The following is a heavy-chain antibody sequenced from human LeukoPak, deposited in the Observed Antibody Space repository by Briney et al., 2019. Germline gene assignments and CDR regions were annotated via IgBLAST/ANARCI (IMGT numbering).Heavy chain of an antibody. CDR3: AIWTSGNY. Sequence: GGSLRLSCADSQFTFNGSWMNWVRQAPGKGLEWVANMDPTGSQKRYVDSVRGRFTISKDNPGASLYLDMHSLGAEDTAIYYCAIWTSGNYWGQGTLVTVSS. V-gene: IGHV3-7*01. CDR2: MDPTGSQK. CDR1: QFTFNGSW. D-gene: IGHD1-1*01. J-gene: IGHJ4*02.